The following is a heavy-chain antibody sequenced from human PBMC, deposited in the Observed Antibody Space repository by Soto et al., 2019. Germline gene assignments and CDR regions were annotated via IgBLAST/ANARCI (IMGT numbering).Heavy chain of an antibody. D-gene: IGHD5-12*01. CDR1: GVTFSSFG. V-gene: IGHV3-48*01. J-gene: IGHJ4*02. Sequence: GGPLRLSCAAAGVTFSSFGMNWVSKAPGKGLEWVSSISRSGTSIYYADSVKGRFTISRDNAKNSLYLQMNSLRAEDTAVFYCARNRGYSGYDYDSWGQGNLVTVSS. CDR3: ARNRGYSGYDYDS. CDR2: ISRSGTSI.